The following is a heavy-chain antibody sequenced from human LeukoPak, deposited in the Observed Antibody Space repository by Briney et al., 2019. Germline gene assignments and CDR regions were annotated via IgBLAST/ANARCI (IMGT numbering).Heavy chain of an antibody. CDR3: ASPRDTAMVTGFDY. V-gene: IGHV1-69*13. J-gene: IGHJ4*02. CDR2: IIPIFGTA. CDR1: GGTFSSYA. D-gene: IGHD5-18*01. Sequence: ASVKVSCKASGGTFSSYAISWVRQAPGQGLEWMGGIIPIFGTANYAQKFQGRVTITADESTSTAYMELSSLRSEDTAVYYCASPRDTAMVTGFDYWGQRTLVTVSS.